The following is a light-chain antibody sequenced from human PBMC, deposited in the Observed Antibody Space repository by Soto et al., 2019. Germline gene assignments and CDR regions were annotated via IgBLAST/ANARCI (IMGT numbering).Light chain of an antibody. V-gene: IGLV2-14*01. J-gene: IGLJ3*02. Sequence: QSVLTQPASVSGSPGQSITISCTGTSSDVGGYNYVSWYQQYPGKAPKLMIYEVSNRPSGVSNRFSGSKSGNTASLTIYGLQAEDEADYYCCSYTNTGSRVFGGGTKVSVL. CDR1: SSDVGGYNY. CDR2: EVS. CDR3: CSYTNTGSRV.